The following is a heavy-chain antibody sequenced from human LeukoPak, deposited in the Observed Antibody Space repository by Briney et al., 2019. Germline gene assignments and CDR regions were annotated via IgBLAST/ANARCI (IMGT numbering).Heavy chain of an antibody. D-gene: IGHD1-26*01. CDR2: ISSSSGTM. V-gene: IGHV3-48*01. Sequence: GGSLRLSCAASGFTFSSYSMNWVRQAPGKGLEWISYISSSSGTMLYSGSVKGGFTISRDNARNSLFLPMSSLRAEDTAVYFCARGGNYYNEAFDIWGRGTMVTVSS. J-gene: IGHJ3*02. CDR1: GFTFSSYS. CDR3: ARGGNYYNEAFDI.